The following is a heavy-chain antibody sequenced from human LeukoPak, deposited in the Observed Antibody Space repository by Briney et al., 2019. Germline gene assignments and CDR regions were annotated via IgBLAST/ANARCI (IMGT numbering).Heavy chain of an antibody. CDR3: ARDRSRYCSSTSCYIGLDY. J-gene: IGHJ4*02. V-gene: IGHV3-20*04. CDR2: INWNGGST. D-gene: IGHD2-2*02. Sequence: GGSLRLSCAASGFTFGDYGMSWVRQAPGKGLEWVSGINWNGGSTGYADSVKGRFTISRDNAKNSLYLQMNSMRAEDTAVYYCARDRSRYCSSTSCYIGLDYWGQGTLVTVSS. CDR1: GFTFGDYG.